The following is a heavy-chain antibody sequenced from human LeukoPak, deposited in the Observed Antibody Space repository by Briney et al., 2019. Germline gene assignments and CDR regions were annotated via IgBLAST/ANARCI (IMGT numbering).Heavy chain of an antibody. Sequence: GGSLRLSCAASGFTFSTSWMSWVRQVPGKGLEWVANIKKDGSESYYVDSVKGRFTISRDNAKNSLYLQMSSLRAEDTAVYYCVKATSGWYNFDYWGQGTLVTVSS. CDR2: IKKDGSES. CDR3: VKATSGWYNFDY. D-gene: IGHD6-19*01. J-gene: IGHJ4*02. V-gene: IGHV3-7*03. CDR1: GFTFSTSW.